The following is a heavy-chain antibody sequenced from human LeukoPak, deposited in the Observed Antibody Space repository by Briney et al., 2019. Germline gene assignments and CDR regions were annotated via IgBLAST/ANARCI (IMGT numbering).Heavy chain of an antibody. CDR3: ARDRGLVPRDY. CDR2: INSNSGCK. Sequence: ASVKVSCKASGYTFTGYYMHGVRQPPRQELEWMGRINSNSGCKNNEQKFQGGVTTIRDTTISTAYMELSRLRSDDTAVYYCARDRGLVPRDYWGQGTLVTVSS. J-gene: IGHJ4*02. D-gene: IGHD6-19*01. V-gene: IGHV1-2*06. CDR1: GYTFTGYY.